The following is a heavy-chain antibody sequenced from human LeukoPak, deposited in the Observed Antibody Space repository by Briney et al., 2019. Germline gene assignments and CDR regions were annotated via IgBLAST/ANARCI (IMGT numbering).Heavy chain of an antibody. V-gene: IGHV3-23*01. CDR1: GFSSSSYA. J-gene: IGHJ6*02. CDR3: ARDNRGAVAGLYGMDV. Sequence: GGSRRLAWAADGFSSSSYAMSWVRQAPGEGLGWVASISGSGARTYYADSGKGRFTIGRDNSKNTLYIQMNSLIAADTGVYCCARDNRGAVAGLYGMDVWGQGTTVTVSS. D-gene: IGHD6-19*01. CDR2: ISGSGART.